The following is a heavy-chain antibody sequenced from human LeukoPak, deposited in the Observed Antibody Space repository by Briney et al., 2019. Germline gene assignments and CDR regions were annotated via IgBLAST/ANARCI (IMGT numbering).Heavy chain of an antibody. CDR2: INTDTVNT. J-gene: IGHJ4*02. Sequence: GASVKLSCKAYGYTFTGYYMHWVRQVPGQGLEWMGWINTDTVNTNYEQKLQGRVTMTTDTSTTTAYMELRSLRSDDTAVYYCARGGSYYFDYWGQGTLVTVSS. CDR1: GYTFTGYY. V-gene: IGHV1-18*04. D-gene: IGHD1-26*01. CDR3: ARGGSYYFDY.